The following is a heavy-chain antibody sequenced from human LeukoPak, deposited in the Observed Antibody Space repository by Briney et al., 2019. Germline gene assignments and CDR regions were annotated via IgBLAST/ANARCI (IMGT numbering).Heavy chain of an antibody. CDR1: GGSISSSSYY. V-gene: IGHV4-39*01. Sequence: PSETLSLTCTVSGGSISSSSYYWGWIRQPPGKGLEWIGSIYYSGSTYYNPSLKSRVTISVDTSKNQFSLKLGSVTAADTAVYYCARRYYDFWSGYFSLWGQGTLVTVSS. CDR2: IYYSGST. CDR3: ARRYYDFWSGYFSL. J-gene: IGHJ4*02. D-gene: IGHD3-3*01.